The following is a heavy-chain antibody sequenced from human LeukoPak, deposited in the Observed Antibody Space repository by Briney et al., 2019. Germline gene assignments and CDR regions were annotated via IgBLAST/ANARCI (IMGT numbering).Heavy chain of an antibody. CDR1: GGSISNFY. CDR3: ARALYSGYDY. Sequence: PSETLSLTCSVFGGSISNFYWSWIRQPPGKGLEWIGYIHYSGSTNYNPSLKSRVTISVDTSKNQFSLKLTSVTAEDTAVYYYARALYSGYDYWGQGTLVTVSS. CDR2: IHYSGST. J-gene: IGHJ4*02. V-gene: IGHV4-59*01. D-gene: IGHD5-12*01.